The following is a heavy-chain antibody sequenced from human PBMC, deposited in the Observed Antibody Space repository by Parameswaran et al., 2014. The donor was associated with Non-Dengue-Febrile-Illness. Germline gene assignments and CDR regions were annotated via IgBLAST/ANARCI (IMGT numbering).Heavy chain of an antibody. Sequence: RWIRQPPGKGLEWIGYIYYSGSTYYNPSLKSRVTISVDTSKNQFSLKLSSVTAADTAVYYCARAIAAAGTSTFDYWGQGTLVTVSS. J-gene: IGHJ4*02. CDR2: IYYSGST. CDR3: ARAIAAAGTSTFDY. V-gene: IGHV4-31*02. D-gene: IGHD6-13*01.